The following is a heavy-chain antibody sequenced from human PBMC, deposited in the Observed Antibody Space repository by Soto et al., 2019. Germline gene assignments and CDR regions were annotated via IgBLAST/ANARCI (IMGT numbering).Heavy chain of an antibody. CDR3: ARDPWATRYYYYGMDV. Sequence: GASVKVSCKASGGTFSSYAISWVRQAPGQGLEWMGGIIPIFGTANYAQKFQGRVTITADKSTSTAYMELSGLRSEDTAVYYCARDPWATRYYYYGMDVWGQGTTVTVSS. CDR1: GGTFSSYA. J-gene: IGHJ6*02. D-gene: IGHD5-12*01. V-gene: IGHV1-69*06. CDR2: IIPIFGTA.